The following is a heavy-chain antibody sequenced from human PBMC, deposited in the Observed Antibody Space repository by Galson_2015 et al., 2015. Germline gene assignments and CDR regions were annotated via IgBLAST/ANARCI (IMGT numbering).Heavy chain of an antibody. CDR3: AWSVVPAAIIRAGDYYYGMDV. D-gene: IGHD2-2*01. V-gene: IGHV2-70*01. CDR1: GFSLSTSGMC. J-gene: IGHJ6*02. CDR2: IDWDDDK. Sequence: PALVKPTQTLTLTCTFSGFSLSTSGMCVSWIRQPPGKALEWLALIDWDDDKYYSTSLKTRLTISKDTSKNQVVLTMTNMDPVDTATYYCAWSVVPAAIIRAGDYYYGMDVWGQGTTVTVSS.